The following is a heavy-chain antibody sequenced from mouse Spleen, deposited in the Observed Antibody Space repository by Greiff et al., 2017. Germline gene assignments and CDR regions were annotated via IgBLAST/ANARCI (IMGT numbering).Heavy chain of an antibody. J-gene: IGHJ4*01. Sequence: QVQLQQPGAELVKPGASVKLSCKASGYTFTSYWMHWVKQRPGQGLEWIGMIHPNSGRTNYNEKFKSKATLTVDKSSSTAYMQLSSLTSEDSAVYYCARSGGNKLSMDYWGQGTSVTVSS. CDR1: GYTFTSYW. V-gene: IGHV1-64*01. CDR3: ARSGGNKLSMDY. D-gene: IGHD3-1*01. CDR2: IHPNSGRT.